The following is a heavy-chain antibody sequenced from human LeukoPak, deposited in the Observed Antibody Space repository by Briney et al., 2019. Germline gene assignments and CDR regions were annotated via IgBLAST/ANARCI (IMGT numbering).Heavy chain of an antibody. D-gene: IGHD3-22*01. CDR3: ARRRYYDGSGYLE. V-gene: IGHV4-39*01. Sequence: SETLSLTCSVSGDSVSRSDSYWDWIRQPPGKALEWIGTIYYSGRTYYSPSLKSRVTMSVDPSNNQFSLTLRPVTAADTAVYYCARRRYYDGSGYLEWGQGTLLSVSS. CDR1: GDSVSRSDSY. J-gene: IGHJ1*01. CDR2: IYYSGRT.